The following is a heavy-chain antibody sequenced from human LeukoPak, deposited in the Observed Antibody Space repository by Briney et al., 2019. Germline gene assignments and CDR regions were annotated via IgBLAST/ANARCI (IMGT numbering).Heavy chain of an antibody. V-gene: IGHV5-51*01. CDR1: GYSFTSYW. Sequence: GESLKISCKGSGYSFTSYWIGWVRQMPGKGLEWMGIIYPGDSDTRYSPSFQGHVTISADKSISTAYLQWSSLKASDTAMYYCARLHGDYSGYYYMDVWGKGTTVTVSS. CDR3: ARLHGDYSGYYYMDV. D-gene: IGHD4-17*01. CDR2: IYPGDSDT. J-gene: IGHJ6*03.